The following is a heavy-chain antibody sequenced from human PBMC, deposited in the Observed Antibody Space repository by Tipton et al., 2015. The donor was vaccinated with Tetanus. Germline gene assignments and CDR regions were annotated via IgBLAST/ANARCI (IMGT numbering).Heavy chain of an antibody. J-gene: IGHJ4*02. CDR1: GGSIRSGDYQ. D-gene: IGHD3-3*01. CDR2: ISPSGRT. V-gene: IGHV4-61*08. CDR3: VRANYEFPKQGPFAY. Sequence: TLSLTCTVSGGSIRSGDYQWNWIRQPPGKGLEWFAHISPSGRTNSNYSLKSRITISQDKSKNQFSLRLTSVTAADTAVYYCVRANYEFPKQGPFAYWGPGSLVIVS.